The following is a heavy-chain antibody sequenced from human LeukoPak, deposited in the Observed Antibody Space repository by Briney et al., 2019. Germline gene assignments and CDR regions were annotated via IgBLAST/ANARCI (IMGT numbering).Heavy chain of an antibody. J-gene: IGHJ4*02. CDR1: GYTFTSYG. CDR2: ISAYNGNT. Sequence: AAVKVSCKASGYTFTSYGISWVRQAPGQGLEWMGWISAYNGNTNYAQKLQGRVTMTTDTSTSTAYTELRSLRSDDTAVYYCARQNWNYVFGFDYWGQGTLVTVSS. V-gene: IGHV1-18*01. CDR3: ARQNWNYVFGFDY. D-gene: IGHD1-7*01.